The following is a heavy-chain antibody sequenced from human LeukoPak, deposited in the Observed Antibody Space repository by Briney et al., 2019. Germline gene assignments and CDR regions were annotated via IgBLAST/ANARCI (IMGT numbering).Heavy chain of an antibody. CDR3: ARGSSSYRIPSDY. Sequence: SVKVSCKASGGTFSSYAISWVRQAPGQGLEWMGRIIPIFGTANYAQKFQGRVTITTDESTSTVYMELSSLRSEDTAVYYCARGSSSYRIPSDYWGQGTLVTVSS. D-gene: IGHD6-6*01. J-gene: IGHJ4*02. CDR2: IIPIFGTA. CDR1: GGTFSSYA. V-gene: IGHV1-69*05.